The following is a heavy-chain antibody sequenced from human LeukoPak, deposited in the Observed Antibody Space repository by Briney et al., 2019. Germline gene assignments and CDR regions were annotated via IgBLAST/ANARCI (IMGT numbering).Heavy chain of an antibody. CDR3: ARDRVVRRSNPGMDV. D-gene: IGHD3-10*01. V-gene: IGHV3-21*01. Sequence: PGGSLRLSCAASGFTFSSYEMNWVRQAPGKGLEWVSSISSSSSYIYYADSVKGRFTISRDNAKNSLYLQMNSLRAEDTAVYYCARDRVVRRSNPGMDVWGQGTTVTVSS. J-gene: IGHJ6*02. CDR2: ISSSSSYI. CDR1: GFTFSSYE.